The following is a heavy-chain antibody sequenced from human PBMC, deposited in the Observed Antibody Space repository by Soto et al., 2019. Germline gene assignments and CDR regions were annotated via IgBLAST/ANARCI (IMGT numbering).Heavy chain of an antibody. J-gene: IGHJ4*02. D-gene: IGHD1-26*01. CDR3: AKETGSYSDY. CDR1: GFTFNNYA. CDR2: TSGSGDST. V-gene: IGHV3-23*01. Sequence: GGSLRLSCAASGFTFNNYAMTWVRQAPGKGPEWVSTTSGSGDSTYYADSVKGRFTISRDNSKNTLYLQVNSLRPEDTAVYYCAKETGSYSDYWGQGTLVTAPQ.